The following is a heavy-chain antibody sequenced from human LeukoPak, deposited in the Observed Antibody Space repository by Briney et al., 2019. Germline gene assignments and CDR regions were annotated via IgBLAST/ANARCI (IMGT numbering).Heavy chain of an antibody. CDR1: GGSFSGYY. Sequence: SETLSLTCAVYGGSFSGYYWSWIRQPPGKGLEWIGEINHSGSTNYNPSLKSRVTISVDTSKNQFSLKLSSVTAADTAVYYCAREYCSSTSCQKGAFDIWGQGTMVTVSS. CDR2: INHSGST. CDR3: AREYCSSTSCQKGAFDI. J-gene: IGHJ3*02. V-gene: IGHV4-34*01. D-gene: IGHD2-2*01.